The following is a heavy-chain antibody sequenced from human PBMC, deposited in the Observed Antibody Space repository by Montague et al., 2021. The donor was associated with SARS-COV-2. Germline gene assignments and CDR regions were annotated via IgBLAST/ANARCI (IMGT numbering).Heavy chain of an antibody. CDR3: ARIPVGSKYYFDF. CDR1: GDSVSSNIAT. V-gene: IGHV6-1*01. D-gene: IGHD2-2*01. Sequence: CAIPGDSVSSNIATWNWIRQSPSRGLEWLGRTYCRSKWYNDYAESVKSRITIDPDTSKHQFSLHLNSVTPEDTAVYYCARIPVGSKYYFDFWGQGTLVTVSS. J-gene: IGHJ4*02. CDR2: TYCRSKWYN.